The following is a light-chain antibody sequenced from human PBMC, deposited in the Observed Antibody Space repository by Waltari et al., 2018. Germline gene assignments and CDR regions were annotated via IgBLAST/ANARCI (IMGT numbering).Light chain of an antibody. CDR3: QQYNNWPPYT. Sequence: EIVMTQSPATLSVSPGERATLSCRASQSVSSNLAWYQQKPGQAPRLLIYGASTRATGVPARFSGSGSGTDFTLTISSLQSEDFAVYYCQQYNNWPPYTFGQGTKLES. V-gene: IGKV3-15*01. CDR1: QSVSSN. CDR2: GAS. J-gene: IGKJ2*01.